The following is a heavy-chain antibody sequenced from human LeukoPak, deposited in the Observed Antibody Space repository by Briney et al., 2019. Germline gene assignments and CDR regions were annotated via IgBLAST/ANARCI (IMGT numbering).Heavy chain of an antibody. CDR3: ARGITMVRGVTRGNWFDP. J-gene: IGHJ5*02. D-gene: IGHD3-10*01. CDR1: GGSISSYY. Sequence: SETLSLTCTVSGGSISSYYWSWIRQPPGKGLEWIGYIYYSGSTNYNPSLKSRVTMSVDTSKNQFSLKLRSVTAADTAVYYCARGITMVRGVTRGNWFDPWGQGTLVTVSS. V-gene: IGHV4-59*12. CDR2: IYYSGST.